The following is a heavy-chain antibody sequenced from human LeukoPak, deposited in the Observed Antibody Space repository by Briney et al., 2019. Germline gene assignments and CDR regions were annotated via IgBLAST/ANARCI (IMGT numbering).Heavy chain of an antibody. J-gene: IGHJ5*02. D-gene: IGHD3-22*01. CDR3: ARARSPSSGYLLRDHNWFDP. V-gene: IGHV1-69*11. Sequence: SVKVSCKASGGTFSSYAISWVRQAPGQGLEWMGRIIPILGTANYAQKVQGRVTITTDESTTTAYMELSSLRSEDTAVYYCARARSPSSGYLLRDHNWFDPWGQGTLVTVSS. CDR1: GGTFSSYA. CDR2: IIPILGTA.